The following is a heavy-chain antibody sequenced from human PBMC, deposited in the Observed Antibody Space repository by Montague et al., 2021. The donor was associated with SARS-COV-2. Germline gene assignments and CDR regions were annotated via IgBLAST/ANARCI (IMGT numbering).Heavy chain of an antibody. CDR3: ARLLRSCTNGVCHTYYYYALDV. Sequence: SETLSLTCTVSGGSISGFYWSWIRQPPGKGLEWIGYIYYSGGTKYNPSLESRVAVSVDRSKNQVSLKLTSVTAADTAVYYCARLLRSCTNGVCHTYYYYALDVWGQGTTVTVSS. CDR1: GGSISGFY. V-gene: IGHV4-59*01. J-gene: IGHJ6*02. CDR2: IYYSGGT. D-gene: IGHD2-8*01.